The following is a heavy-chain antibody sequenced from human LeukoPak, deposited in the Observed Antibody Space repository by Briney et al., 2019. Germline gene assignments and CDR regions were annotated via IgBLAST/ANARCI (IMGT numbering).Heavy chain of an antibody. CDR2: IWYDGSNK. V-gene: IGHV3-33*01. CDR3: ASSHRGYSGYDVPWDYYYGMDV. J-gene: IGHJ6*02. Sequence: GRSLRLSCAASGFTFSSYGMHWVRQAPGKGLEWVAAIWYDGSNKYYADSVKGRFTISRDNSKNTLYLQMNSLRAEDTAVYYCASSHRGYSGYDVPWDYYYGMDVWGQGTTVTVSS. CDR1: GFTFSSYG. D-gene: IGHD5-12*01.